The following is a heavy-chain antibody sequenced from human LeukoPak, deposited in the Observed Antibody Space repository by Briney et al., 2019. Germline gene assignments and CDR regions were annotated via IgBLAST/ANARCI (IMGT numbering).Heavy chain of an antibody. CDR3: ASVSLGVFRLLDRFFDY. J-gene: IGHJ4*02. CDR2: INPNSCGT. D-gene: IGHD3-16*01. CDR1: GYTFTGYY. Sequence: VSVKVSCKASGYTFTGYYMHWVRQAPGQGREGMGWINPNSCGTNFAQKFQGRVTMTRDTSISTAYMELSRLRSDDTAVYYCASVSLGVFRLLDRFFDYWGQGTLVTVSS. V-gene: IGHV1-2*02.